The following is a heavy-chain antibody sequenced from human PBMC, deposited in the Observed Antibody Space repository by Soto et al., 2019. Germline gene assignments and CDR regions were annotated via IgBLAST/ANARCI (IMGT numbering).Heavy chain of an antibody. CDR1: GYSVIRYV. CDR2: IYYSGTT. D-gene: IGHD4-17*01. J-gene: IGHJ4*02. V-gene: IGHV4-59*08. CDR3: ARHPTVTEYYFDY. Sequence: SETLSLTCTVSGYSVIRYVWNWIRQSPGKGLEWIGFIYYSGTTHYNPSLKSRVTISVDTSKNQFSLKLSSVTAADTAVYYCARHPTVTEYYFDYWGQGTLVTVSS.